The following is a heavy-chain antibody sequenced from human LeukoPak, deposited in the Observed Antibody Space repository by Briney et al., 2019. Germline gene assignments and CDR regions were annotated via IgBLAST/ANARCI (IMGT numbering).Heavy chain of an antibody. J-gene: IGHJ5*02. CDR3: ARTEVYYDSSGYSNWFDP. D-gene: IGHD3-22*01. CDR1: SGSISSSSYY. Sequence: KPSETLSLTCTVSSGSISSSSYYWGWIRQPPGKGLEWIGRIYTSGSTNYNPSLKSRVTISVDTSKNQFSLKLSSVTAADTAVYYCARTEVYYDSSGYSNWFDPWGQGTLVTVSS. CDR2: IYTSGST. V-gene: IGHV4-39*07.